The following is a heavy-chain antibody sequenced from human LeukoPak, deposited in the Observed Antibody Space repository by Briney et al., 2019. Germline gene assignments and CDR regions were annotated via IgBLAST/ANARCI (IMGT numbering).Heavy chain of an antibody. CDR1: GFTVISNY. D-gene: IGHD3-10*01. CDR2: IYSGGST. J-gene: IGHJ6*04. Sequence: GSLRLSCAASGFTVISNYVSGVGQAPGKGLEWVSVIYSGGSTYYADSVRGRFTIPRDNSKNTLYLQMNSLRAEDTAVYYCARADSPYYYGSGSYLGLMDVWGKGTTVTVSS. V-gene: IGHV3-66*02. CDR3: ARADSPYYYGSGSYLGLMDV.